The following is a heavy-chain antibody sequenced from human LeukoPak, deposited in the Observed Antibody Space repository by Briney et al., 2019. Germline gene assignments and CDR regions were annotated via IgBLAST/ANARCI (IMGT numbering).Heavy chain of an antibody. CDR3: ARHTPGNYYYYGMDV. CDR1: EFTVSGNY. D-gene: IGHD1-14*01. V-gene: IGHV3-66*04. J-gene: IGHJ6*02. CDR2: IYSGGST. Sequence: GGSLRLSCAASEFTVSGNYMSWVRQAPGKGLEWVSLIYSGGSTYTADSVKGRFTISRDNSNNTLFLQMNSLRAEDTAVYYCARHTPGNYYYYGMDVWGQGTTVTVSS.